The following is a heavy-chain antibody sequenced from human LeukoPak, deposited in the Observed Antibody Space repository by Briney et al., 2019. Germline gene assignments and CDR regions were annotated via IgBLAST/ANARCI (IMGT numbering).Heavy chain of an antibody. D-gene: IGHD6-19*01. CDR3: AKRPPASGWSAMDV. CDR1: GFTFSSCA. V-gene: IGHV3-23*01. CDR2: ISGGAGTT. J-gene: IGHJ6*04. Sequence: GGSLRLSCTASGFTFSSCAMNWVRQAPGKGLEWVSTISGGAGTTYYADSVKGRFTISRDNSENTLHLQMNNLRAEDSALYYCAKRPPASGWSAMDVWGKGTTVTVSS.